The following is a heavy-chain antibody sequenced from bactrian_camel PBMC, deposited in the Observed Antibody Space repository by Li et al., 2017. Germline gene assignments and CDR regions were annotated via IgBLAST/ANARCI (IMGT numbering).Heavy chain of an antibody. J-gene: IGHJ4*01. V-gene: IGHV3S35*01. CDR1: GFTFRNYP. CDR3: ATQRVGWTPADD. D-gene: IGHD5*01. CDR2: IDSGGGTT. Sequence: VQLVESGGGLVQPGGSLRLSCAASGFTFRNYPMTWVRQTPGKGLEWVSSIDSGGGTTYYPDSVKGRFTMSGDVAKNTVYLQMSSLKSEDTALYYCATQRVGWTPADDWGQGTQVTVS.